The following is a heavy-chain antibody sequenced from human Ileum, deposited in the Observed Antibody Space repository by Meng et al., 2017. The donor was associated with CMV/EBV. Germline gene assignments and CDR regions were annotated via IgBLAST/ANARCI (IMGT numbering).Heavy chain of an antibody. CDR1: GFTFSSHW. CDR2: INTDGSYV. V-gene: IGHV3-74*03. J-gene: IGHJ4*02. D-gene: IGHD1-14*01. CDR3: ITEVLGGDY. Sequence: GESLKISCAASGFTFSSHWMHWVRQVPGKGLVSVSRINTDGSYVMYADSVKGRFTIYRDNAKNTLYLQMNSLRAEDTAFYYCITEVLGGDYWGQGTLVTVSS.